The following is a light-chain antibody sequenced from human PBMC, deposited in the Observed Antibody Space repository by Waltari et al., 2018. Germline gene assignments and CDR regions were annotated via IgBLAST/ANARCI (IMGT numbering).Light chain of an antibody. J-gene: IGLJ2*01. V-gene: IGLV3-1*01. CDR2: QDT. Sequence: SYELTQPPSVSVSPGQTASIPCSGYKLGDKYACWYQQKPGQSPVLVLYQDTKRPSGIPERVSGYNSGNTATLTISGTQAMDEADYYCQAWDSSTYHVVFGGGTKLTVL. CDR3: QAWDSSTYHVV. CDR1: KLGDKY.